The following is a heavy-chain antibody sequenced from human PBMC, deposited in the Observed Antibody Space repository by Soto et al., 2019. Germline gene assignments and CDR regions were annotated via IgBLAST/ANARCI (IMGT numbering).Heavy chain of an antibody. D-gene: IGHD3-3*01. CDR3: TTDSMSPYYDFWSGYYPHGDYFDY. CDR1: GFTFSNAW. CDR2: IKSKTDGGTT. V-gene: IGHV3-15*01. Sequence: EVQLVESGGGLVKPGGSLRLSCAASGFTFSNAWMSWVRQAPGKGLEWVGRIKSKTDGGTTDYAAPVKGRFTISRDDSKNTLYLQMNSLKTEDTAVYYCTTDSMSPYYDFWSGYYPHGDYFDYWGQGTLVTVSS. J-gene: IGHJ4*02.